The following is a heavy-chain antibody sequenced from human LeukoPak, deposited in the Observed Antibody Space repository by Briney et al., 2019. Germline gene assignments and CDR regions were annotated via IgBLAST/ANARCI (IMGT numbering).Heavy chain of an antibody. D-gene: IGHD6-19*01. CDR1: GFTFDDYA. V-gene: IGHV3-23*01. J-gene: IGHJ4*02. Sequence: GGSLRLSCAASGFTFDDYAMHWVRQAPGKGLEWVSAISGSGGSTYYADSVKGRFTISRDNSKNTLYLQMNSLRAEDTAVYYCAKEGGYSSGWFTGWGQGTLVTVSS. CDR3: AKEGGYSSGWFTG. CDR2: ISGSGGST.